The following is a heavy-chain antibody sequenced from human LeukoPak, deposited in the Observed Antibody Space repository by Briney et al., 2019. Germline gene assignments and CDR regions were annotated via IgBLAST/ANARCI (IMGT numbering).Heavy chain of an antibody. CDR2: LSRSGDNT. CDR3: VKDPGVVILPWGH. V-gene: IGHV3-23*01. CDR1: GFTFSSYA. J-gene: IGHJ4*02. Sequence: GGSLRLSCAASGFTFSSYAMSWVRQAPGKGPEWVSALSRSGDNTYYADSVKGRFTISRDNSRSTLYLQMNSLRVEDTAVYYCVKDPGVVILPWGHWGQGTLVTVSS. D-gene: IGHD4-23*01.